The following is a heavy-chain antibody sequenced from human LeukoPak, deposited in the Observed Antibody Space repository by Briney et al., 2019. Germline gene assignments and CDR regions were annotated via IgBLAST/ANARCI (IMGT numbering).Heavy chain of an antibody. CDR1: GGSISSYY. V-gene: IGHV4-59*12. CDR3: ARDGVYSGYDYFFDWFDP. Sequence: SETLSLTCTVSGGSISSYYWSWIRQPPGKGLEWIGYIYYSGSTNYNPSLKSRVTMSVDTSKNQFSLKLSSVTAADTAVYYCARDGVYSGYDYFFDWFDPWGQGTLVTVSS. J-gene: IGHJ5*02. CDR2: IYYSGST. D-gene: IGHD5-12*01.